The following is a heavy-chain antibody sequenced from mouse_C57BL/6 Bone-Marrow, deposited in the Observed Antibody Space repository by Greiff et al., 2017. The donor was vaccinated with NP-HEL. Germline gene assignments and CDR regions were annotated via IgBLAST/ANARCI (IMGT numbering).Heavy chain of an antibody. V-gene: IGHV1-26*01. D-gene: IGHD2-5*01. J-gene: IGHJ4*01. CDR1: GYTFTDYY. CDR3: ARGNYYSNYDAMDY. Sequence: VQLQQSGAELVRPGASVKISCKASGYTFTDYYMNWVKQSHGKSLEWIGDINPNNGGTSYNQKFKGKATLTVDKSSSTAYMELRSLTSEDSAVYYCARGNYYSNYDAMDYWGQGTSVTVSS. CDR2: INPNNGGT.